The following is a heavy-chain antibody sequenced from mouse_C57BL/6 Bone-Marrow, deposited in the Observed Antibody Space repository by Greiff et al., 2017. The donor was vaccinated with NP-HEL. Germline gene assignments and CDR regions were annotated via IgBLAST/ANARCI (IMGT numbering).Heavy chain of an antibody. CDR1: GFTFSSYA. J-gene: IGHJ2*01. CDR2: ISDGGSYT. CDR3: ARDWDYFGY. Sequence: EVQRVESGGGLVKPGGSLKLSCAASGFTFSSYAMSWVRQTPEKRLEWVATISDGGSYTYYPDNVKGRFTISRDNAKNNLYLQMSHLKSEDTAMYYCARDWDYFGYWGQGTTLTVSS. V-gene: IGHV5-4*01.